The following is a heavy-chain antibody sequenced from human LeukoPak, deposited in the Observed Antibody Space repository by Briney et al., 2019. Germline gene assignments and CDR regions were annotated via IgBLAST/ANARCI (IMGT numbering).Heavy chain of an antibody. J-gene: IGHJ4*02. CDR3: ARDVGGSLDY. D-gene: IGHD1-26*01. Sequence: GGSLRLSCAASGFTFSTYWMAWVRQAPGKGLEWVANIKGDESARHQADSVKGRFTISRDNAKKSVYLQMSSLRGEDTAVYYCARDVGGSLDYWGQGTLDTVSS. CDR1: GFTFSTYW. CDR2: IKGDESAR. V-gene: IGHV3-7*01.